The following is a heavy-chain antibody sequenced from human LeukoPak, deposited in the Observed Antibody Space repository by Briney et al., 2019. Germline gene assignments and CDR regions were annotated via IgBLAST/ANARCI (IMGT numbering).Heavy chain of an antibody. D-gene: IGHD6-6*01. J-gene: IGHJ4*02. Sequence: GESLKISCKTSGYSFTTYWIGWVRQMPGKGLEWMGLIYPGDSDTRYGPSFQGQVTISADRSISTAYLQWSSLRASDSAMFYCARLASSSSRSVDYWGQGTLVTVSS. CDR2: IYPGDSDT. CDR1: GYSFTTYW. V-gene: IGHV5-51*01. CDR3: ARLASSSSRSVDY.